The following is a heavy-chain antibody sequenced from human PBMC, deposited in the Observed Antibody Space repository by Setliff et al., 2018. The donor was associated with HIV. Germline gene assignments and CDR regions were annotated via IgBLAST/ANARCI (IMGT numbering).Heavy chain of an antibody. J-gene: IGHJ2*01. V-gene: IGHV3-11*04. Sequence: GGSLRLSCTASGFTFGDHYMSWIREAPGKGLEWVSYISNSGNIIYYADSVKGRFTISWDNAKNSLYLQMNSLSVAETAVYYCARGNWYFDLWGRGTLVTVSS. D-gene: IGHD3-10*01. CDR2: ISNSGNII. CDR1: GFTFGDHY. CDR3: ARGNWYFDL.